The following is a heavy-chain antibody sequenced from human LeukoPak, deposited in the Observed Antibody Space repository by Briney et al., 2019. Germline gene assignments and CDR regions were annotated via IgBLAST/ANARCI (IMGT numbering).Heavy chain of an antibody. CDR1: GGTFSSYA. J-gene: IGHJ4*02. V-gene: IGHV1-69*01. CDR3: ARESTHYYGSGSYYRTTPSELDY. Sequence: SVKVSCKASGGTFSSYAISWVRQAPGQGLEWMGGIIPIFGTANYAQKFQGRVTITADESTSTAYMELSSLRSEDTAVYYCARESTHYYGSGSYYRTTPSELDYWGQGTLVTVSS. CDR2: IIPIFGTA. D-gene: IGHD3-10*01.